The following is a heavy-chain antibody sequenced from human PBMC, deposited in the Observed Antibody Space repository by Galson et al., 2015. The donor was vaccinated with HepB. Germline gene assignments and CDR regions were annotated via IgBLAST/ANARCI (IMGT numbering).Heavy chain of an antibody. Sequence: SLRLSCAASGFTFNTYSMNWVRQAPGKGLEWVSSISSTSSYIYYADSVKGRFTISRDNAKNSLYLQMNSLRAEDTAVYYCARDLRGALGSGSIFDYWGQGTLVTVSS. CDR3: ARDLRGALGSGSIFDY. V-gene: IGHV3-21*01. CDR2: ISSTSSYI. CDR1: GFTFNTYS. J-gene: IGHJ4*02. D-gene: IGHD3-10*01.